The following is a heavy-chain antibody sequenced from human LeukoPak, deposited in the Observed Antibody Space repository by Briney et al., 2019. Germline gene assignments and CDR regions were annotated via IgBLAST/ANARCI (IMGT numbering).Heavy chain of an antibody. V-gene: IGHV1-8*01. CDR2: MNPNSGNT. Sequence: ASVKVSCKTSGYTFTSYDINWVRQATGQGLEWMGWMNPNSGNTGYAQKFPGRFTMTTSTSISTAYTELRSLRSEDTAVYYCARGGGATSKNFDYWGQGSLVTVSS. CDR1: GYTFTSYD. D-gene: IGHD1-26*01. J-gene: IGHJ4*02. CDR3: ARGGGATSKNFDY.